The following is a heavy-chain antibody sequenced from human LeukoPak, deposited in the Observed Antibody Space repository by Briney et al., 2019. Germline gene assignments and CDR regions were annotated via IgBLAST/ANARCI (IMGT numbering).Heavy chain of an antibody. CDR1: GGTFSSYA. D-gene: IGHD1-26*01. V-gene: IGHV1-69*13. Sequence: SVKVSCKASGGTFSSYAISWVRQAPGQGLGWMGGIIPIFGTANYAQKFQGRVTITADESTSTAYMELSSLRSEDTAVYYCATPVGATNTDKDDAFDIWGQGTMVTVSS. CDR3: ATPVGATNTDKDDAFDI. CDR2: IIPIFGTA. J-gene: IGHJ3*02.